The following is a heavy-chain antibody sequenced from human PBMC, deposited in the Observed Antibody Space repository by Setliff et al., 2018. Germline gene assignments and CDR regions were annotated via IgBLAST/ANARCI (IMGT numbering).Heavy chain of an antibody. Sequence: ASVKVSCKAFRYTFTKYFTHWVRQAPGQGLEWMGIINPSGGSTSYAQKFQGRVTMTRDTSTSTVYMELSSLRSEDTAVYYCARGYRGYYNFWSGSQGANWFDPWGQGTLVTVSS. D-gene: IGHD3-3*01. CDR3: ARGYRGYYNFWSGSQGANWFDP. V-gene: IGHV1-46*01. CDR2: INPSGGST. CDR1: RYTFTKYF. J-gene: IGHJ5*02.